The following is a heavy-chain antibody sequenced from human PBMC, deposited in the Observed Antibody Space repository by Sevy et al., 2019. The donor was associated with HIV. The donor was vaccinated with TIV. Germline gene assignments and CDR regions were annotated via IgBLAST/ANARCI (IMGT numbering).Heavy chain of an antibody. V-gene: IGHV3-23*01. CDR2: ISGSGDST. Sequence: GGSLRLSCAASGFTFSSYAMSWVRQAPGKGLEWVSAISGSGDSTYYADSVKGRFTISRDNSKNTLYLQMNSLGAEDTAVYYCAKDTVAGTGIFDYWGQGTLVTVSS. CDR1: GFTFSSYA. J-gene: IGHJ4*02. D-gene: IGHD6-19*01. CDR3: AKDTVAGTGIFDY.